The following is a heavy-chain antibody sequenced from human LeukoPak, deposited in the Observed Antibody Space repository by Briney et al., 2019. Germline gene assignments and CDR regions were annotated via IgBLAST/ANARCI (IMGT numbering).Heavy chain of an antibody. Sequence: PSETLSLTCTVSGGSISTYYWSWIRQPPGKGLEWLGYIYYSGSTNYNPSLKSRVTISVDTSKNQFSLKLSSVTAADTAVYYCARHHNYYDGMDVWGQGTTVTVSS. CDR2: IYYSGST. CDR3: ARHHNYYDGMDV. V-gene: IGHV4-59*08. CDR1: GGSISTYY. J-gene: IGHJ6*02.